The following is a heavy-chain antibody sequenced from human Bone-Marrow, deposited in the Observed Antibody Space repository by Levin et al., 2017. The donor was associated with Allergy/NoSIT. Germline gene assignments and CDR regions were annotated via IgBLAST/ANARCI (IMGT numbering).Heavy chain of an antibody. CDR2: LSGTGGTT. CDR1: GFTFSSHA. CDR3: ASHRENYYDSSGYYYFDY. V-gene: IGHV3-23*01. D-gene: IGHD3-22*01. Sequence: GESLKISCAASGFTFSSHAMSWVRQAPGKGLDWVSSLSGTGGTTHHADSVEGRFTISRDNSKNTLYLPINSLRAEDTAVYYCASHRENYYDSSGYYYFDYWGQGTLVTVSS. J-gene: IGHJ4*02.